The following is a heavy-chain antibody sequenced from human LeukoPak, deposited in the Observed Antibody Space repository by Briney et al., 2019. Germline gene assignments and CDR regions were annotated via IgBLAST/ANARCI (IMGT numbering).Heavy chain of an antibody. CDR1: GFTFTSYA. V-gene: IGHV3-23*01. J-gene: IGHJ6*03. Sequence: PGGSLRLSCAASGFTFTSYAMTWVRQAPGKGLEWVSAISGSGGSTYYADSVKGRFTISRDNSKNTLYLQMNSLRAEDTAVYYCAGKVVTAPTGYYYYMDVWGKGTTVTISS. D-gene: IGHD2-21*02. CDR2: ISGSGGST. CDR3: AGKVVTAPTGYYYYMDV.